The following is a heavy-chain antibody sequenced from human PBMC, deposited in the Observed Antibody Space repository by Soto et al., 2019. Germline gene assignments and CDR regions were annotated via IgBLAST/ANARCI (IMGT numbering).Heavy chain of an antibody. CDR1: GDSVSSNSAA. V-gene: IGHV6-1*01. CDR2: TYYRSRWYN. D-gene: IGHD1-7*01. Sequence: QVQLQESGPGLVKPSQTLSLTCAISGDSVSSNSAAWNWIRLSPSRGLEWLARTYYRSRWYNDYAVSVRSRITVNSDTSKSQFSLQLTSVTPEDTAVYYCAGTTSHQWYYMDVWGKGTTVTVSS. CDR3: AGTTSHQWYYMDV. J-gene: IGHJ6*03.